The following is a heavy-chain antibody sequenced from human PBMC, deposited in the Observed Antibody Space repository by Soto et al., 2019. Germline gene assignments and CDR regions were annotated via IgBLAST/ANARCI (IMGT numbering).Heavy chain of an antibody. V-gene: IGHV1-3*01. CDR1: GYAYSSYA. D-gene: IGHD3-3*01. CDR2: INAGNGNT. CDR3: ARYDHENDFWSGYYGA. J-gene: IGHJ5*02. Sequence: VKGYCKASGYAYSSYAIDWVLLAPEQRLEWMGWINAGNGNTKYSQKFQGRVTITRDTSASTAYMELSSLRSEDTAVYYCARYDHENDFWSGYYGAWGQGTLVT.